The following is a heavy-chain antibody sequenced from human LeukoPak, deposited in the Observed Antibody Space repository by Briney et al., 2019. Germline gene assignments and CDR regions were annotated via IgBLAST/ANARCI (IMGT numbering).Heavy chain of an antibody. CDR1: GFTFSTYA. Sequence: GSLRLSCAASGFTFSTYAMSWVRQAPGKGLEWVSTISDSGSSIYYADSVKGRFTISRDNSKNTLYMQMSSLRAEDTAVYYCARAGYCSSTSCRPLKNAFDIWGQGTMVTVSS. J-gene: IGHJ3*02. D-gene: IGHD2-2*01. V-gene: IGHV3-23*01. CDR2: ISDSGSSI. CDR3: ARAGYCSSTSCRPLKNAFDI.